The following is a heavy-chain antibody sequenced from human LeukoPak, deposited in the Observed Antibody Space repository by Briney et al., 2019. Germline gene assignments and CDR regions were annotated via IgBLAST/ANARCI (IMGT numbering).Heavy chain of an antibody. J-gene: IGHJ5*02. V-gene: IGHV3-7*01. CDR1: GFTFSSYW. CDR3: ARDSPLTYYYDSSGYYTSDWFDP. Sequence: GGSLRLSCAASGFTFSSYWMRWVRQAPGKGLEWVANIKQDGSEKYYVDSVKGRFTISRDNAKNSLYLQMNSLRAEDTAVYYCARDSPLTYYYDSSGYYTSDWFDPWGQGTLVTVSS. CDR2: IKQDGSEK. D-gene: IGHD3-22*01.